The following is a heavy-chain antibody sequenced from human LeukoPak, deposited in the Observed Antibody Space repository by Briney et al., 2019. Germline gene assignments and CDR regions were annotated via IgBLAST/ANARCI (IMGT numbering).Heavy chain of an antibody. V-gene: IGHV3-21*04. CDR3: ATDGYSSGWFSVY. D-gene: IGHD6-19*01. CDR1: GFTFSSYS. CDR2: ISSSSSYI. J-gene: IGHJ4*02. Sequence: GGSLRLSCAASGFTFSSYSMNWVRQAPGKGLEWVSSISSSSSYIYYADSVKGRFTISRDSSKNTLYLQMNSLRAEDTAFYYCATDGYSSGWFSVYWGQGTLVTVSS.